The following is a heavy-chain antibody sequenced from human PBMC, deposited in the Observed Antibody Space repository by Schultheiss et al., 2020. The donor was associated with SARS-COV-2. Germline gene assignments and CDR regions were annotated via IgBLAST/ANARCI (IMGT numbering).Heavy chain of an antibody. Sequence: ESLKISCAASGFTSSNAWMSWIRQPPGKGLEWIGYIYYSGSTNYNPSLKSRVTISVDTSKNQFSLKLSSVTAADTAVYYCARDKTGGYCSGGSCYYYYYGMDVWGQGTTVTVSS. J-gene: IGHJ6*02. D-gene: IGHD2-15*01. CDR1: GFTSSNAW. CDR3: ARDKTGGYCSGGSCYYYYYGMDV. V-gene: IGHV4-59*12. CDR2: IYYSGST.